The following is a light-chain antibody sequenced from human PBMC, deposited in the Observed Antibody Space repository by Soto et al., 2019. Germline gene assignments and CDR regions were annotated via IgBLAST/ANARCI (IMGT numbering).Light chain of an antibody. CDR2: AAS. V-gene: IGKV1-9*01. J-gene: IGKJ2*01. CDR3: QQLNSDPPLYT. Sequence: IQLTQSPSSLSASVGDRVTITCRASQGISSYLAWYQQKPWKAPKLLIYAASTLQSGVPSRFSGSGSGTYFTLTISSLQPQDFATYYCQQLNSDPPLYTFGQGTKLEIK. CDR1: QGISSY.